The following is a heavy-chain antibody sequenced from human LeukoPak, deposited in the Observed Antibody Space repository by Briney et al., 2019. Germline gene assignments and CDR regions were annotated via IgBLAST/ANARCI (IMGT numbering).Heavy chain of an antibody. CDR1: GYSISSGYY. V-gene: IGHV4-38-2*02. J-gene: IGHJ4*02. Sequence: SETLSLTCTVSGYSISSGYYWGWIRQPPGKGLEWIGSIYHSGSTYYNPSLKSRVTISVDTSKNQFSLKLSSVTAADTAVYYCAREDQRVGAYDYWGQGTLVTVSS. CDR3: AREDQRVGAYDY. D-gene: IGHD1-26*01. CDR2: IYHSGST.